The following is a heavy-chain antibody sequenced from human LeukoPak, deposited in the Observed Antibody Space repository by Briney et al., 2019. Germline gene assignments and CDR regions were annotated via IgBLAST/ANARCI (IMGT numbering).Heavy chain of an antibody. D-gene: IGHD4-23*01. CDR2: IQNDEIDK. V-gene: IGHV3-30*02. Sequence: PGGSLRLTCAASGFTFTTYGMHWARQAPGKGLEWVAFIQNDEIDKFYADSVKGRFTISRDNSKNTLYLQMNGLRAEDTAVYYCAKERKLLPFDCWGQGTLVTVSS. CDR3: AKERKLLPFDC. J-gene: IGHJ4*02. CDR1: GFTFTTYG.